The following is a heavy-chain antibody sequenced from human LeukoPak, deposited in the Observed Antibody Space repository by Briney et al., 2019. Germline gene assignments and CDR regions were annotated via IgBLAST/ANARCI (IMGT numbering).Heavy chain of an antibody. CDR3: ARARIYSSSWYFDY. CDR1: GGSISSYY. CDR2: IYYSGST. D-gene: IGHD6-13*01. J-gene: IGHJ4*02. Sequence: SETLSLTCTVSGGSISSYYWSWLRQPPGRGLEWIGYIYYSGSTNYNPSLKSRVTISVDTSKNQFALKLSSVTAADTAVYYCARARIYSSSWYFDYWGQGTLVTVAS. V-gene: IGHV4-59*01.